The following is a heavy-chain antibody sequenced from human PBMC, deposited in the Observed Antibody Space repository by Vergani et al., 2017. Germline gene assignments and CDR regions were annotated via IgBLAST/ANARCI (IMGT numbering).Heavy chain of an antibody. V-gene: IGHV4-34*01. CDR1: GGSFSGYY. J-gene: IGHJ6*03. D-gene: IGHD3-10*01. CDR3: ARGGATVSGFGEPHYYYMDV. CDR2: INHSGST. Sequence: QVQLQQWGAGLLKPSETLSLTCAVYGGSFSGYYWSWIRQPPGKGLEWIGEINHSGSTNYNPSLESRVTISVDTSKNQFSLKLSSVTAADTAVYYCARGGATVSGFGEPHYYYMDVWGKGTTVTVSS.